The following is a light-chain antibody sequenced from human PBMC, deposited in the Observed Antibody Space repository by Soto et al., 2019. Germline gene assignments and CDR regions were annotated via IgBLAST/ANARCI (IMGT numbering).Light chain of an antibody. J-gene: IGKJ4*01. V-gene: IGKV3-15*01. CDR1: QSVSSN. Sequence: EIVMTQSPATLSVSPGERATLSCRASQSVSSNLAWYQQKPGQAPRLLIYGASTRATGIPARFSGSESGTEFTLTISSLQSEDFAVYYCKQYNNWPPLTFGGGTKVEIK. CDR2: GAS. CDR3: KQYNNWPPLT.